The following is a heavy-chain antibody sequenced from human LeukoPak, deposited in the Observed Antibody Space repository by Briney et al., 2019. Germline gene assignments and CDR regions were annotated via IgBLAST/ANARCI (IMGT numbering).Heavy chain of an antibody. Sequence: ASVKVSCKASGYTFTSYGISWVRQAPGQGLEWMGWISAYNGNTNYAQKLQGRVTMTTDTSTNTAYMELRSLRSDDTAVYYCARQMSRTGWFDPWGQGTLVTVSS. J-gene: IGHJ5*02. CDR1: GYTFTSYG. CDR3: ARQMSRTGWFDP. CDR2: ISAYNGNT. V-gene: IGHV1-18*01. D-gene: IGHD5-24*01.